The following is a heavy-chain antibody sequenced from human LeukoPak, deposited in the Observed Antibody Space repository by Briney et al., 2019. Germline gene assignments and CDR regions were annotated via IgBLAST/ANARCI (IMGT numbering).Heavy chain of an antibody. CDR1: GFTFSSYA. CDR3: ARHYYDSSGYYLNWFDP. J-gene: IGHJ5*02. CDR2: IYYSGST. D-gene: IGHD3-22*01. V-gene: IGHV4-31*02. Sequence: LRLSCAASGFTFSSYAMSWIRQHPGKGLEWIGYIYYSGSTYYNPSLKSRVTISVDTSKNQFSLKLSSVTAADTAVYYCARHYYDSSGYYLNWFDPWGQGTLVTVSS.